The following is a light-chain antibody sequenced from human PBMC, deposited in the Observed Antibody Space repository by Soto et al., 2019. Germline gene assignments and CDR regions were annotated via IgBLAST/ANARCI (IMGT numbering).Light chain of an antibody. CDR2: RNN. J-gene: IGLJ3*02. CDR1: SSNIGSYY. V-gene: IGLV1-47*01. Sequence: QTVVTQPPSASGTPGQRVTISCSGSSSNIGSYYVYWYQQLPGTAPKLLIYRNNHRPSGVPDRFSGSKSGTSASLAISGLRSEDEAHYYCAAWDDSLSGQVFGGGTKVTVL. CDR3: AAWDDSLSGQV.